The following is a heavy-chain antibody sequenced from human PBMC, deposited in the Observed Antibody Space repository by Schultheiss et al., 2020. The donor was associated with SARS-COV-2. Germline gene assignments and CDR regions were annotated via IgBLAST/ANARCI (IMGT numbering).Heavy chain of an antibody. D-gene: IGHD6-13*01. V-gene: IGHV4-61*08. J-gene: IGHJ5*02. CDR3: ALNPAAGTGGWFDP. Sequence: SETLSLTCTVSGGSVSSGGYYWSWIRQHPGKGLEWIGYIYYTGNTNQNPSLKSRVTISLDTSKNQFSLKLSSVTAADTAVYYCALNPAAGTGGWFDPWGQGTLVTVSS. CDR1: GGSVSSGGYY. CDR2: IYYTGNT.